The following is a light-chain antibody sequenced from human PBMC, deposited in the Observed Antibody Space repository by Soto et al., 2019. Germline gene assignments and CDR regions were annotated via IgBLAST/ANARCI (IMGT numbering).Light chain of an antibody. V-gene: IGLV2-14*01. CDR2: DVS. CDR3: DSYTSSSSYA. CDR1: GRDVGAYRY. J-gene: IGLJ1*01. Sequence: QSALTQPASVSGSPGQSITISCTGNGRDVGAYRYVSWYQQHPGQAPKLIIYDVSNRPSGVSDRFSGSKSGNTASLTICGLQSEDEADYYCDSYTSSSSYAFGTGTKVTVL.